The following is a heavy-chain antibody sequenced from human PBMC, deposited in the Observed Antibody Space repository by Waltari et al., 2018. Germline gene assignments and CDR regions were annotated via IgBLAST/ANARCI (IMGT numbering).Heavy chain of an antibody. CDR1: AFTFSSFW. D-gene: IGHD3-16*01. Sequence: VQLVESGGGLVQTGGSVRLSCAVSAFTFSSFWMPGVRQVPGEGLEWVANIKQDGMKKSYVDSVKGRFTNSRDNAKNTLGLSMNSLRREDTALYYCARGGRPGGVYYWGQAALVTVPS. CDR2: IKQDGMKK. V-gene: IGHV3-7*04. CDR3: ARGGRPGGVYY. J-gene: IGHJ4*02.